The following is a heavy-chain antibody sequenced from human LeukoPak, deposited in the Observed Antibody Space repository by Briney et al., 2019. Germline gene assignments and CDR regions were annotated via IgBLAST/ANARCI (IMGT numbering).Heavy chain of an antibody. CDR1: GGSINNYY. CDR3: ARDRCSSRSCYLTIIQKGYFDL. J-gene: IGHJ2*01. D-gene: IGHD2-2*01. V-gene: IGHV4-59*01. CDR2: IYYSGST. Sequence: KPSETLSLTCTVSGGSINNYYWSWIRQPPGKGLEWIGYIYYSGSTNYNPSLKSRVTISLDTSKNQFSLKLSSVTAADTAVYYCARDRCSSRSCYLTIIQKGYFDLWGRGTVVTVSS.